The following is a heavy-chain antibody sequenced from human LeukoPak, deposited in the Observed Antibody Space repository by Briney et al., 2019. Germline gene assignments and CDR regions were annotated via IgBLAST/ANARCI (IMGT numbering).Heavy chain of an antibody. CDR2: ISGSGGST. D-gene: IGHD2-21*02. CDR3: AKCLVATTDQNYFYYYYIDV. Sequence: PGGSLRLSCAASGFTFSSYAMSWVRQTPGKGLEWVSVISGSGGSTHYADSVKGRFIISRDNSKNRVDVQMINLRADDTAVYYCAKCLVATTDQNYFYYYYIDVWGKGTTVTVSS. CDR1: GFTFSSYA. V-gene: IGHV3-23*01. J-gene: IGHJ6*03.